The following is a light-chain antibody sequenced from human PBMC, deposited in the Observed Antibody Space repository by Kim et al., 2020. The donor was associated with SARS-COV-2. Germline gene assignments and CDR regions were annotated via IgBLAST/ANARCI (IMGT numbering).Light chain of an antibody. V-gene: IGKV3-20*01. J-gene: IGKJ5*01. Sequence: PGERATLSCRASQSVSRIYLAWYQQKPGQAPRLLIYGASSRATGIPDRFSGSGSGTDFTLTISRLEPEDFAVYYCQQYGSSPPSTFGQGTRLEIK. CDR2: GAS. CDR3: QQYGSSPPST. CDR1: QSVSRIY.